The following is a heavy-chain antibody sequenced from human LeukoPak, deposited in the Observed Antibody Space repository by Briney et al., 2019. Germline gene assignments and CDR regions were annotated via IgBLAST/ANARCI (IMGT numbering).Heavy chain of an antibody. J-gene: IGHJ4*02. CDR2: ISYDGSNK. Sequence: PGRSLRLSCAASGFTFSSYAMHWVRQAPGKGLEWVAVISYDGSNKYHADSVKGRFTISRDNSKNTLYLQMNSLRAEDTAVYYCARDTSWDYYGSGSYLGDYWGQGTLVTVSS. D-gene: IGHD3-10*01. CDR3: ARDTSWDYYGSGSYLGDY. V-gene: IGHV3-30-3*01. CDR1: GFTFSSYA.